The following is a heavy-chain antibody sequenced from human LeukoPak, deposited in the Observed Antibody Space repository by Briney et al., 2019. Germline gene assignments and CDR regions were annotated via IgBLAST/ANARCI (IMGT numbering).Heavy chain of an antibody. CDR1: GFTFSSYS. J-gene: IGHJ3*02. D-gene: IGHD3-10*01. CDR3: AKDMARITMVRGLGAFDI. Sequence: GGSLRLSCAASGFTFSSYSMNWVRQAPGKGLEWVSSISSSSSYIYYADSVKGRFTISRDNAKNSLYLQMNSLRAEDTALYYCAKDMARITMVRGLGAFDIWGQGTMVTVSS. CDR2: ISSSSSYI. V-gene: IGHV3-21*04.